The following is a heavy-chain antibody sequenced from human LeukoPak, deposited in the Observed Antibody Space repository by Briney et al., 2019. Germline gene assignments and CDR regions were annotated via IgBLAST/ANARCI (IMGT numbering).Heavy chain of an antibody. CDR3: ARDSWGPSFYNIVVVVAARVHYYYYGMDV. CDR1: GFTFSSYS. Sequence: GGSLRLSCAASGFTFSSYSTNWVRQAPGKGLEWVSSISSSSSYIYYADSVKGRFTISRDNAKNSLYLQMNSLRAEDTAVYYCARDSWGPSFYNIVVVVAARVHYYYYGMDVWGQGTTVTVSS. D-gene: IGHD2-15*01. J-gene: IGHJ6*02. CDR2: ISSSSSYI. V-gene: IGHV3-21*01.